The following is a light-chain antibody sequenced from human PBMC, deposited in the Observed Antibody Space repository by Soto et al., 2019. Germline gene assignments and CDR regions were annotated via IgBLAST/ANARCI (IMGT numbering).Light chain of an antibody. CDR2: DAS. Sequence: EIVLAQSPSTLTLSTGEGATLSCGASQSVSSSYLAWYQQKPGLAPRLVIYDASNRATGIPDRFSGSGSGTDFTLTISRLEPEDFAVYYCQYYGSSPRTFGQGTKVDIK. CDR1: QSVSSSY. J-gene: IGKJ1*01. V-gene: IGKV3D-20*01. CDR3: QYYGSSPRT.